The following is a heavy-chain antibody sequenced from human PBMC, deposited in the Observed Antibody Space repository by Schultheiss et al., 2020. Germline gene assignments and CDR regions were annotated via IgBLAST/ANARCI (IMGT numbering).Heavy chain of an antibody. J-gene: IGHJ6*02. CDR1: GFTFSSYW. V-gene: IGHV3-74*01. D-gene: IGHD2-2*01. Sequence: GGSLRLSCAASGFTFSSYWMHWVRQAPGKGLVWVSRINSDGSSTSYADSVKGRFTISRDNSKNTLYLQMNSLRAEDTAVYYCAKEGYCSSTSCYYYYYYGMDVWGQGTTVTVSS. CDR3: AKEGYCSSTSCYYYYYYGMDV. CDR2: INSDGSST.